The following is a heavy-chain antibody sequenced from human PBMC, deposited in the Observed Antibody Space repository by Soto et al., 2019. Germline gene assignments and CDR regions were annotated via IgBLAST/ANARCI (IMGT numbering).Heavy chain of an antibody. V-gene: IGHV3-23*01. CDR2: ISGSGGST. CDR1: GFTFSSYA. J-gene: IGHJ6*03. CDR3: AKSSASTKVPMDV. Sequence: GGSLRLSWAASGFTFSSYAMSWVRQAPGKGLEWVTAISGSGGSTYYADSVKGRFTISRDNSKNTLYLQMNSLRAEDTAVYYCAKSSASTKVPMDVWGKGTTVTVSS.